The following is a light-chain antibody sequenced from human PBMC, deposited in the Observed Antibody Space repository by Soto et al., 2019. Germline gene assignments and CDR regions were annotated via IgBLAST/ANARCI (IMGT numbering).Light chain of an antibody. Sequence: DIQMTQSPSSVSASVGDRVTITCRASQGIRSWLAWYQQKPGKALKLLIYAASSLQNGVPLRFSGSGSGTDFTLTISSLQPEDFATYYCQQANTFPHTFGQGTKVEIK. CDR1: QGIRSW. J-gene: IGKJ2*01. V-gene: IGKV1-12*01. CDR3: QQANTFPHT. CDR2: AAS.